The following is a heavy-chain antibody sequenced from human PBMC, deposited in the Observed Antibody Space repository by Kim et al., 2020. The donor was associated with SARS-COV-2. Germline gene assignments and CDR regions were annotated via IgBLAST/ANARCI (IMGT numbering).Heavy chain of an antibody. V-gene: IGHV4-59*08. CDR3: ARLDYGHYDDALDL. CDR2: VYHPGSA. Sequence: SETLSLTCAVSGASISGYWSWIRQPPGKSLEWIAYVYHPGSATYNPSLKSRVTISMDTSRNYISLKLTSLTAADTAIYYCARLDYGHYDDALDLCG. D-gene: IGHD4-17*01. CDR1: GASISGY. J-gene: IGHJ2*01.